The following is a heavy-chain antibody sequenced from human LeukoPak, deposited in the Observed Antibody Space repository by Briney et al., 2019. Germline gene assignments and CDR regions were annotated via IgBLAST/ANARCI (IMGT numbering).Heavy chain of an antibody. V-gene: IGHV3-15*01. CDR3: AADDSAWGVGELDH. J-gene: IGHJ5*02. D-gene: IGHD3-10*01. CDR1: GFSFSNAW. Sequence: GGSLGLSCAASGFSFSNAWMIWVRQAPGKGLELVGRIKSKADGETTYYAGYVEGRFALSRDDSRNTLYLQMNSLKIEDTAMYYCAADDSAWGVGELDHWGQGTLVTVSS. CDR2: IKSKADGETT.